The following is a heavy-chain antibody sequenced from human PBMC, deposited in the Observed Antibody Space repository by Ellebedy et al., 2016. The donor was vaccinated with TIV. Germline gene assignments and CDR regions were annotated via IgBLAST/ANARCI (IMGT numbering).Heavy chain of an antibody. CDR2: ISYDGSNK. CDR1: GFTFSSYA. Sequence: GESLKISCAASGFTFSSYAMHWVRQAPGKGLEWLAVISYDGSNKYYADSVKGRFTISRDNSKNTLYLQMNSLRAEDTAVYYCARGDLVATCDYWGQGTLVTVSS. V-gene: IGHV3-30*01. D-gene: IGHD5-12*01. CDR3: ARGDLVATCDY. J-gene: IGHJ4*02.